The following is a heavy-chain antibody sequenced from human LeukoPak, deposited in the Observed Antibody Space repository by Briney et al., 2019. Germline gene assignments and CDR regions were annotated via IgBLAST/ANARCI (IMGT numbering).Heavy chain of an antibody. V-gene: IGHV3-33*01. CDR2: IWYDGSNK. CDR3: ARDCRAAAAYYYYGMDV. D-gene: IGHD6-13*01. J-gene: IGHJ6*04. CDR1: GFTFSSYG. Sequence: PGRSLRLSCAASGFTFSSYGMHWVRQAPGKGLEWVAVIWYDGSNKYYADSVKGRFTISRDNSKNTLYLQMNSLRAEDTAVYYCARDCRAAAAYYYYGMDVWGKGTTVTVSP.